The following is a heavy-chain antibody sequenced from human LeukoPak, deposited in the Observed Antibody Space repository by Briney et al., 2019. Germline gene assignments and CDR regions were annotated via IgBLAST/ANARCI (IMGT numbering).Heavy chain of an antibody. Sequence: PSETLSLTRTVSGGSITRGGYYWSWIRQPAGTGLEWIGRIYTTGSTNYNPSLKSRVTVSLDTPKNQFSLNLTSVTAADTAVYYCARDGAWAFDIWGQGTMVTVSS. D-gene: IGHD3-16*01. CDR3: ARDGAWAFDI. J-gene: IGHJ3*02. CDR2: IYTTGST. CDR1: GGSITRGGYY. V-gene: IGHV4-61*02.